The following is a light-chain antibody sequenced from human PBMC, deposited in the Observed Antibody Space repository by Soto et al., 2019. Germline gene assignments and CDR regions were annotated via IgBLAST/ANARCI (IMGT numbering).Light chain of an antibody. J-gene: IGKJ1*01. Sequence: DIQMTQSPPTLSASVGERVTITRRASQSISNWLAWYQQKPGKAPKLLIYDASSLQSGVPSRFGGRGSGTDFTLTISSLQPDDFATYYCQQYDSYSPTFGQGTKVEIK. CDR1: QSISNW. V-gene: IGKV1-5*01. CDR2: DAS. CDR3: QQYDSYSPT.